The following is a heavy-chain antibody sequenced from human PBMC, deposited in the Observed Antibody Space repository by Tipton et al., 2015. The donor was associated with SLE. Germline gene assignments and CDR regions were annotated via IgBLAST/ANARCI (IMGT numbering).Heavy chain of an antibody. CDR3: ARGISGYSSNWYYFYYGMDV. D-gene: IGHD6-13*01. CDR2: INHSGST. Sequence: TLSLTCAVYGGSFTGYYWSWIRQPPGKGLEWIGEINHSGSTNYNPSLKSRVTISIDTSKNQFSLKLTSVTAADTAVYYCARGISGYSSNWYYFYYGMDVWGQGTTVTVSS. V-gene: IGHV4-34*01. J-gene: IGHJ6*02. CDR1: GGSFTGYY.